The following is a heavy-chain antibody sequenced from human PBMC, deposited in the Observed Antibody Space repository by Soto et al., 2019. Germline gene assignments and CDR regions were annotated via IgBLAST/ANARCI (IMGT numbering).Heavy chain of an antibody. V-gene: IGHV1-3*01. CDR2: INGGTGQT. J-gene: IGHJ6*02. CDR3: ARGKGMEENYYYYGLDI. Sequence: ASVKVSCKASGYSFSTYAMHWLRQAPGQSLEWMGWINGGTGQTIFSQRFQDRITITRDTSASTAYMELSSLRSEDTAVYYCARGKGMEENYYYYGLDIWGQGTTVTVSS. CDR1: GYSFSTYA. D-gene: IGHD1-1*01.